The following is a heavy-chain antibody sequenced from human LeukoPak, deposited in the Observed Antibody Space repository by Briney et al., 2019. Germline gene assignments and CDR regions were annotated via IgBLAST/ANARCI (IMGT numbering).Heavy chain of an antibody. CDR3: AREKRGSYDY. CDR1: GFTFSSYA. CDR2: ISYDGSNK. D-gene: IGHD1-26*01. J-gene: IGHJ4*02. V-gene: IGHV3-30-3*01. Sequence: PGRSLRLSCAASGFTFSSYAMHWVRQAPGKGLEWVAVISYDGSNKYYADSVKGRFTISRDNSKNTLYLQMNSLRAEDTAVYHCAREKRGSYDYWGQGTLVTVSS.